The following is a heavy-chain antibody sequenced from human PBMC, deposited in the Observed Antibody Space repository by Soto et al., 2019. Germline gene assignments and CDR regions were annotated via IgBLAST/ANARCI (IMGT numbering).Heavy chain of an antibody. V-gene: IGHV1-3*01. CDR1: GYTFTSYA. D-gene: IGHD1-26*01. J-gene: IGHJ4*02. Sequence: QVQLVQSGAEVKKPGASVKVSCKASGYTFTSYAMHWVRQAPGQRLEWMGWINAGNGNTKYSQKFQGRVTITRDTSASTAYMELSSLRSEDTAVYYCARDPPGIVGAPPLYYFDYWGQGTLAPVSS. CDR3: ARDPPGIVGAPPLYYFDY. CDR2: INAGNGNT.